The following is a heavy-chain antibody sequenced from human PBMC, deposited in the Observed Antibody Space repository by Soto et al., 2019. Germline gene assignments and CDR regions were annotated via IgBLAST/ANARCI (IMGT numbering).Heavy chain of an antibody. V-gene: IGHV3-48*01. D-gene: IGHD6-19*01. CDR1: GFTFSSYS. J-gene: IGHJ5*02. Sequence: EVQLVESGGGLVQPGGSLRLSCAASGFTFSSYSMNWVRQAPGKGLEWVSYISSSSSTIYYADSVKGRFTISRDNAKNSLYLKMNSLRAEETAVYCCAREGSSGWNGLNWFDPWGQGTLVTVSS. CDR3: AREGSSGWNGLNWFDP. CDR2: ISSSSSTI.